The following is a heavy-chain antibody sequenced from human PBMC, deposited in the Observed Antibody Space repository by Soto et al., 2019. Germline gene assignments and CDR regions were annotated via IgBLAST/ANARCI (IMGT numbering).Heavy chain of an antibody. CDR1: GYPFKDFY. CDR2: INPSSGGT. V-gene: IGHV1-2*02. J-gene: IGHJ4*02. Sequence: ASVKVSGKTSGYPFKDFYIHWVRQAPGQGLEWMGWINPSSGGTTYARKFQGRVTVTRDTSTSTAYMELDRLTSDDTAVYYCARIWGLCPNGVCSYYFDYWGQGTLVTVSS. D-gene: IGHD2-8*01. CDR3: ARIWGLCPNGVCSYYFDY.